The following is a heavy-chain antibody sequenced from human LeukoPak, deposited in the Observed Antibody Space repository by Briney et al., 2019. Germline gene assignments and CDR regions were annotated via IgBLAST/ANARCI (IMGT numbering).Heavy chain of an antibody. Sequence: PSETLSLTCTVSGYSIGSDYYWAWIRQPPGKGLEWIGSVYHTGGTNYSPSLKSRVTISLYPSMNQFSLKLKSVTAADTAVYYCTRNKTRSTMVRGRPKNFDFWGQGNLVTVSS. V-gene: IGHV4-38-2*02. CDR2: VYHTGGT. CDR1: GYSIGSDYY. J-gene: IGHJ4*02. D-gene: IGHD3-10*01. CDR3: TRNKTRSTMVRGRPKNFDF.